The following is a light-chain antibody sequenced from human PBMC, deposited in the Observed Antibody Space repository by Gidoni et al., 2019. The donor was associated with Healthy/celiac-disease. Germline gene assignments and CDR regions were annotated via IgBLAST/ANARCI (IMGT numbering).Light chain of an antibody. V-gene: IGKV3-15*01. CDR1: QSVSSN. Sequence: EIVMTQSPATLSVSPGERATLSCRASQSVSSNLAWYQQKPGQAPRLPIYGASTRATGIPARFSGSGSGTEFTLTISSLQSEDFAVYYCQQYNNWWTFGQXTKVEIK. CDR2: GAS. CDR3: QQYNNWWT. J-gene: IGKJ1*01.